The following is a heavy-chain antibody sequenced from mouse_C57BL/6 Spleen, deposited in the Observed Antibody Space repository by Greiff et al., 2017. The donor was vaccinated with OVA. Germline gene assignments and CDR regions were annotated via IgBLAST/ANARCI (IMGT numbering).Heavy chain of an antibody. CDR1: GFSFNTYA. CDR3: VRHGVPLYAMDY. Sequence: EVKVVESGGGLVQPKGSLKLSCAASGFSFNTYAMNWVRQAPGKGLEWVARIRSKSNNYATYYADSVKDRFTISRDDSESMLYLQMNNLKTEDTAMYYCVRHGVPLYAMDYWGQGTSVTVSS. D-gene: IGHD2-14*01. J-gene: IGHJ4*01. V-gene: IGHV10-1*01. CDR2: IRSKSNNYAT.